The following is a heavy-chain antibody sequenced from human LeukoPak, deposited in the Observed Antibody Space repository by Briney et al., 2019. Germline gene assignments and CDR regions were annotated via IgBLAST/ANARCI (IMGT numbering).Heavy chain of an antibody. CDR1: GGSISSSSYY. V-gene: IGHV4-39*01. D-gene: IGHD4-17*01. Sequence: SETLSLTCTVSGGSISSSSYYWGWIRQPPGKGLEWIGSIYYSGSTYYNPSLKSRVTISVDTSKNQFSLKLSSVTAADTAVYYCASLGDSYAFDIWGQETMVTVSS. CDR3: ASLGDSYAFDI. J-gene: IGHJ3*02. CDR2: IYYSGST.